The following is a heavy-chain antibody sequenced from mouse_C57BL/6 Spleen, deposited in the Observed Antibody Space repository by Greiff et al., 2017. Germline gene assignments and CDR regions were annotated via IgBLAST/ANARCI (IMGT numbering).Heavy chain of an antibody. J-gene: IGHJ2*01. Sequence: VKLVESGAELVKPGASVQISCKASGYAFSSYWMNWVKQRPGKGLEWIGQIYPGDGDTNYNGKFKGKATLTADKSSSTAYMQLSSLTSEDSAVYFCARRGDGDYFDYWGQGTTLTVSS. D-gene: IGHD3-3*01. CDR2: IYPGDGDT. CDR1: GYAFSSYW. CDR3: ARRGDGDYFDY. V-gene: IGHV1-80*01.